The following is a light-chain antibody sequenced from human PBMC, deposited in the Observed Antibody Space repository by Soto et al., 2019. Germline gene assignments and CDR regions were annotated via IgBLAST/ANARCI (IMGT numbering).Light chain of an antibody. V-gene: IGKV3-20*01. CDR1: QSIRSGY. CDR2: GAS. Sequence: EIVLTQSPGTLSLSPGERATRSCWASQSIRSGYLAWYQQRPGQAPRLLIYGASSRATGIPDRFSGSGSGTDFTLTISRLEPEDFAVYYCQQYGSSLHTFGQGTKLEIK. CDR3: QQYGSSLHT. J-gene: IGKJ2*01.